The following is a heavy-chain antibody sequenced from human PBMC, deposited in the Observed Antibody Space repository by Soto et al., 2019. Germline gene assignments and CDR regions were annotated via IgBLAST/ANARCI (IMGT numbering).Heavy chain of an antibody. J-gene: IGHJ6*02. V-gene: IGHV3-30*18. CDR3: AKDLQSYGDYDYSCDGMDV. CDR1: GFTFSTYG. Sequence: QVQLVESGGGEVQPGRSLTISCAASGFTFSTYGMHWVRQTPGKGLEWVAVISYDGTNKFYSDSVKGRFTISRDTFKNARTLQMNSLRADDTAVYSCAKDLQSYGDYDYSCDGMDVWGLGTRVTGSS. D-gene: IGHD4-17*01. CDR2: ISYDGTNK.